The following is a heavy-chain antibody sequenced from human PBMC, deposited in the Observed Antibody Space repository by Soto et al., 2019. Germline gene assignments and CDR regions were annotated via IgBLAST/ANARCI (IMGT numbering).Heavy chain of an antibody. J-gene: IGHJ4*02. CDR1: GFSFTSYW. CDR2: IDPSDSST. CDR3: ARGVKRATPQRYYFDN. D-gene: IGHD5-12*01. V-gene: IGHV5-10-1*01. Sequence: GESLKISCQASGFSFTSYWITWVRQMPGRGLEWMARIDPSDSSTNYSPSFRGHVTTSADRSINTACLQWSSLKASDTAIYYCARGVKRATPQRYYFDNWAREPWSPSPQ.